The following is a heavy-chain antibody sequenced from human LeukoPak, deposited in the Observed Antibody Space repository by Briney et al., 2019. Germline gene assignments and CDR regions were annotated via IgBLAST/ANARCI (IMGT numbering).Heavy chain of an antibody. CDR3: AKERKASSSFDY. J-gene: IGHJ4*02. CDR2: ISGSGGST. CDR1: EFTFSSYA. Sequence: GGSLRLSCAASEFTFSSYAMSWVRQAPGKGLEWVSGISGSGGSTYYADSVKGRFTISRDNSKNTLYLHMNSLRAEDTAVYYCAKERKASSSFDYWGQGTLVTVSS. D-gene: IGHD2-2*01. V-gene: IGHV3-23*01.